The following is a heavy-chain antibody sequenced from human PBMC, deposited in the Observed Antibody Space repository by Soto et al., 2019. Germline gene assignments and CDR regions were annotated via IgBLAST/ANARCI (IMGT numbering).Heavy chain of an antibody. Sequence: QLQLQESGSGLVKPSQTLSLTCAVSGASVDSGGYSWSWIRQPPGKGLEWIGYIYHGVSTDYSPSLKSPVTISVDSSKNLFSLSLSCVTAADTAVYFCVRSGCSSTACHTDWVDPWGPGTLVTVSS. CDR3: VRSGCSSTACHTDWVDP. CDR2: IYHGVST. CDR1: GASVDSGGYS. J-gene: IGHJ5*02. D-gene: IGHD2-2*01. V-gene: IGHV4-30-2*01.